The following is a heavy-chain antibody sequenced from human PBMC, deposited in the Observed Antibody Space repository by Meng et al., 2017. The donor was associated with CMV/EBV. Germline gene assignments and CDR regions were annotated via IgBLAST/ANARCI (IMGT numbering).Heavy chain of an antibody. Sequence: SVKVSCKASGGTFSSYAISWVRQAPGQGLEWTGGIIPIFGTANYAQKFQGRVTITTDESTSTAYMELSSLRSEDTAVYYCVRSYCSSTSCYIPPEYFQHWGQGTLVTVSS. D-gene: IGHD2-2*02. CDR3: VRSYCSSTSCYIPPEYFQH. CDR2: IIPIFGTA. J-gene: IGHJ1*01. CDR1: GGTFSSYA. V-gene: IGHV1-69*05.